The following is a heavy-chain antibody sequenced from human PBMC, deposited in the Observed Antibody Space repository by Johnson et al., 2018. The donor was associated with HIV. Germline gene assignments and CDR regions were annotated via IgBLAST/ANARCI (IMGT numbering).Heavy chain of an antibody. J-gene: IGHJ3*02. Sequence: VQLVESGGGVVQPGRSLRLSCAASGFTFSSYAMHWVRQAPGKGLEWVAVISYHGGTKYSADSVKGRFSISRDNSENTVYLQMNSLRAEDTAVYFCAKVRRGSSWYIAFDIWGQGTMVTVSS. CDR2: ISYHGGTK. V-gene: IGHV3-30-3*01. D-gene: IGHD6-13*01. CDR1: GFTFSSYA. CDR3: AKVRRGSSWYIAFDI.